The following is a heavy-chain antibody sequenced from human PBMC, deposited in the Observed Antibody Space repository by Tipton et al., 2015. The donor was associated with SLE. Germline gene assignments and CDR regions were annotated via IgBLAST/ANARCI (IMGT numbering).Heavy chain of an antibody. D-gene: IGHD6-19*01. V-gene: IGHV4-39*07. J-gene: IGHJ6*03. CDR1: GGSVSSESNY. CDR2: IFYSENA. Sequence: LRLSCTVSGGSVSSESNYWGWLRQSPGKGLEWIGSIFYSENAYYNPTLKSRVTISVDTSKNQFSLRLTSVTAADTAVYYCARDNSGWSEDSYSYYVDVWGKGTTVTVSS. CDR3: ARDNSGWSEDSYSYYVDV.